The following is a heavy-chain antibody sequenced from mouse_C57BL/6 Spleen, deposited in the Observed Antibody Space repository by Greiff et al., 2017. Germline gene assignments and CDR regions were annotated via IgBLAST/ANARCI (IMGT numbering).Heavy chain of an antibody. J-gene: IGHJ4*01. CDR3: ARNWDYYYAMDY. V-gene: IGHV1-64*01. CDR2: IYPNSGST. CDR1: GYTFTSYW. D-gene: IGHD4-1*01. Sequence: QVQLQQPGAELVKPGASVKLSCKASGYTFTSYWMHWVKQRPGQGLEWIGMIYPNSGSTYYTEKFKSKATLTVDKSSSTAYMRLSSLTSEDSAVXSWARNWDYYYAMDYWGKGTTVTVSS.